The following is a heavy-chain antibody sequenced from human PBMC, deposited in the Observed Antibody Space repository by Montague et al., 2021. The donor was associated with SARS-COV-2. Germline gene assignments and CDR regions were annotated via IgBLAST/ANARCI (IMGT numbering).Heavy chain of an antibody. D-gene: IGHD3-22*01. CDR3: ARGRVEITMIAVVFTGGIYYYDY. J-gene: IGHJ4*02. V-gene: IGHV4-34*01. CDR2: IDHSGST. CDR1: GGSFSGYD. Sequence: SETLSLTCAVYGGSFSGYDWSWIRQSPGKGLEWIGEIDHSGSTKYNPSLKSRLTLSVDTSENQLSLKLSSVTAADMAVYYCARGRVEITMIAVVFTGGIYYYDYRGRGTLVTVSS.